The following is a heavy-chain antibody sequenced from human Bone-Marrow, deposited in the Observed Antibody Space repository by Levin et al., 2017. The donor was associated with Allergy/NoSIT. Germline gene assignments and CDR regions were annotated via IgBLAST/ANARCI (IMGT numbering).Heavy chain of an antibody. Sequence: HSQTLSLTCAVYGGSFSGYYWSWIRQPPGKGLEWIGEINHSGSTNYNPSLKSRVTISVDTSKNQFSLKLSSVTAADTAVYYCARNDYYDSSGYYTYGMDVWGQGTTVTVSS. CDR2: INHSGST. V-gene: IGHV4-34*01. D-gene: IGHD3-22*01. CDR3: ARNDYYDSSGYYTYGMDV. CDR1: GGSFSGYY. J-gene: IGHJ6*02.